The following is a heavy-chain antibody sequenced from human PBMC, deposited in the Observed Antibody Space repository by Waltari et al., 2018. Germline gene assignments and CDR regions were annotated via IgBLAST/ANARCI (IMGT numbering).Heavy chain of an antibody. D-gene: IGHD2-2*01. J-gene: IGHJ4*02. Sequence: EVQLVQSGAEVKKPEESLRISCEGSGYIFPSPWISWVRQTPGKGLEWVGRIDPSDSFRNYGPAFEGHVTISVDQSLRTAYLQWDSLKASDTAIYYCVRHRTTYPLEIDYWGQGTLVTVSS. CDR1: GYIFPSPW. CDR2: IDPSDSFR. CDR3: VRHRTTYPLEIDY. V-gene: IGHV5-10-1*01.